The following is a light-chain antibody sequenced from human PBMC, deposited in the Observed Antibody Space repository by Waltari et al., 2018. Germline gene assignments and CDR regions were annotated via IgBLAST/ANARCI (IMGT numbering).Light chain of an antibody. CDR2: GAS. CDR3: QQYYTTPLT. J-gene: IGKJ4*01. Sequence: DIVMTQSPDSLAVSLGERATINCKSSQSVLSSSNNRNYLTWYQQKPGQPPKLLIYGASIRESGVPDRFSGSGSGTDFTLTISSLQAEDVAVYYCQQYYTTPLTFGGGTKVEIK. CDR1: QSVLSSSNNRNY. V-gene: IGKV4-1*01.